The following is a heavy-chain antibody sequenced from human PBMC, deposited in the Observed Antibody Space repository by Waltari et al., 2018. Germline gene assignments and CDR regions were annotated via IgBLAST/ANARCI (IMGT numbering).Heavy chain of an antibody. D-gene: IGHD1-26*01. J-gene: IGHJ4*02. CDR2: INPKNGDT. V-gene: IGHV1-2*02. Sequence: QEKLVQSGTEVKKPGASVRVSCQASGDTFSDYHLNWVRQTPGQGFEWMGWINPKNGDTSYAQNFLGRVTMTRDTSINTAYMDLSGLRSDDAAVFYCARDPGPIVGAPDFWGQGTLVTVSS. CDR1: GDTFSDYH. CDR3: ARDPGPIVGAPDF.